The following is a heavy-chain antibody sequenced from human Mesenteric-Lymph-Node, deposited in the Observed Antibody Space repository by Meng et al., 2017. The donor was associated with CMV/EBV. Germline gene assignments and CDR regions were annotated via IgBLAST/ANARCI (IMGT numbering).Heavy chain of an antibody. CDR2: INHSGST. Sequence: GQLPQVCAGLLKPSESLSLTCAVYGGSFSGYYWSWIRQPPGKGLEWIGEINHSGSTNYNPSLKSRVTISVDTSKNQFSLKLSSVTAADTAVYYCARHQRWLKSEGGFNYWGQGTLVTVSS. D-gene: IGHD4-23*01. V-gene: IGHV4-34*01. CDR1: GGSFSGYY. J-gene: IGHJ4*02. CDR3: ARHQRWLKSEGGFNY.